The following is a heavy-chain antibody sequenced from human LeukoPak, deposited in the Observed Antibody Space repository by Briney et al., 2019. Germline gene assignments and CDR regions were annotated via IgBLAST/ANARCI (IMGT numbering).Heavy chain of an antibody. CDR3: VRGGVQVSGIDEIDY. J-gene: IGHJ4*02. D-gene: IGHD6-19*01. Sequence: GSLRLSCAASGFTFRSYDMHWVRQVTGKGLEWVSAVGISGDTYYAGSVKGRFTISRENAKNSLYLQMNSLTAGDTAVYYCVRGGVQVSGIDEIDYWGQGTLVTVSS. V-gene: IGHV3-13*01. CDR2: VGISGDT. CDR1: GFTFRSYD.